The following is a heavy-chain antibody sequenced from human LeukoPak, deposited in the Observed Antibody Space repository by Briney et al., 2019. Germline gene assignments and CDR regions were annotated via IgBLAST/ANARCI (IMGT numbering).Heavy chain of an antibody. CDR2: IYYSGST. V-gene: IGHV4-39*06. CDR3: ARDGIAAARGHYYYMDV. J-gene: IGHJ6*03. D-gene: IGHD6-13*01. Sequence: SETLSLTCTVSGDSISSSSSYWGWIGQPPGEGLECIGSIYYSGSTYYNPSLKSRVTISVDTSKNQFTLKLSSVTAADTAVYYCARDGIAAARGHYYYMDVWGKGTTVTVSS. CDR1: GDSISSSSSY.